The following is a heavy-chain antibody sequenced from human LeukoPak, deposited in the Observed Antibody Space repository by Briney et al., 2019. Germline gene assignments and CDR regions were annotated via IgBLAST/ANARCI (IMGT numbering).Heavy chain of an antibody. CDR2: ISWNSGSI. CDR1: GFTFDDYA. CDR3: APDCSGGSCPDFDY. Sequence: PGRSLRLSCAASGFTFDDYAMHWVRQAPGKGLEWVSGISWNSGSIGYADSVKGRFTISRDNAKNSLYLQMNSLRAEDTALYYCAPDCSGGSCPDFDYWGQGTLVTVSS. J-gene: IGHJ4*02. D-gene: IGHD2-15*01. V-gene: IGHV3-9*01.